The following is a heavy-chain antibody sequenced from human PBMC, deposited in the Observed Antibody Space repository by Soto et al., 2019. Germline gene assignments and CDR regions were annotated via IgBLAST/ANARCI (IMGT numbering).Heavy chain of an antibody. J-gene: IGHJ4*02. V-gene: IGHV1-46*01. D-gene: IGHD2-2*01. CDR2: INPTGGST. Sequence: APVNRSWKGSGWTFTSSDMHGGRQTPGQGLEWMGIINPTGGSTSYAQKFQGRLTITRHTPTSTVYMELSSLRSEDTAVYYCAREDEHATGDWGQGTLVTLSS. CDR1: GWTFTSSD. CDR3: AREDEHATGD.